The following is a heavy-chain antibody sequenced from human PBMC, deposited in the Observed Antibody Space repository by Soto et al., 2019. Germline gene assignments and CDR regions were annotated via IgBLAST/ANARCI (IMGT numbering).Heavy chain of an antibody. Sequence: QVTLKESGPTLVKPTQTLTLTCTVSGLSLRTTGVGVGWVRQPPGKALEWLALLYWDDDKRYSPSLRSRLTIAKDISEQQVVLTMTNMDTVDTATYYCVQSRWGGDCLEIYSAHAYNGLDVWGQGTTVTVSS. CDR1: GLSLRTTGVG. J-gene: IGHJ6*02. V-gene: IGHV2-5*02. CDR2: LYWDDDK. D-gene: IGHD2-21*02. CDR3: VQSRWGGDCLEIYSAHAYNGLDV.